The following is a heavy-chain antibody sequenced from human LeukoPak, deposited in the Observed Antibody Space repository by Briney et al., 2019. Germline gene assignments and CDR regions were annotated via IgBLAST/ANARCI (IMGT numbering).Heavy chain of an antibody. CDR3: ARGNLWFGEPHPFDY. D-gene: IGHD3-10*01. Sequence: SSETLSLTSTVSGGSISSYYWSWIRQPPGKGLEWIGYIYYSGSTYYNPSLKSRVTISVDTSKNQFSLKLSSVTAADTAVYYCARGNLWFGEPHPFDYWGQGTLVTVSS. CDR2: IYYSGST. CDR1: GGSISSYY. V-gene: IGHV4-30-4*01. J-gene: IGHJ4*02.